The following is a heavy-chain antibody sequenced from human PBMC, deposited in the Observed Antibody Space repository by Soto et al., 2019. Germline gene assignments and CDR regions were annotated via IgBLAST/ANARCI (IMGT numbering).Heavy chain of an antibody. CDR3: AKERVVGVLYYFDY. CDR1: GFTFSSYS. CDR2: ISSSSSYI. V-gene: IGHV3-21*01. Sequence: GGSLRLSCAASGFTFSSYSMNWVRQAPGKGLEWVSSISSSSSYIYYADSVKGRFTISRDNAKNSLYLQMNSLRAEDTAVYYCAKERVVGVLYYFDYWGQGTLVTVSS. D-gene: IGHD2-15*01. J-gene: IGHJ4*02.